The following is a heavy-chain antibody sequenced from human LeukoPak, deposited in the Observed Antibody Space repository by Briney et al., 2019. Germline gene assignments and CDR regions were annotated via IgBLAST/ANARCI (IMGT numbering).Heavy chain of an antibody. D-gene: IGHD3-10*01. Sequence: KSSETLSLTCTISGASIDSYYWGWIRQPPGKGLEWIGRIYTSGSTDYNPSLKSRVTMSVDTSKNQFSLKLSSVTAADTAVYYCARDSGTTGEVKFDPWGQGTLVTVSS. CDR2: IYTSGST. CDR1: GASIDSYY. J-gene: IGHJ5*02. CDR3: ARDSGTTGEVKFDP. V-gene: IGHV4-4*07.